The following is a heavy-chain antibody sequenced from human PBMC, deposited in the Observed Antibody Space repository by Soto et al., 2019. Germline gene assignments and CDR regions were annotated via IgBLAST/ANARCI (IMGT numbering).Heavy chain of an antibody. V-gene: IGHV4-34*01. CDR1: GGSFSGYY. J-gene: IGHJ6*02. CDR2: INHSGST. D-gene: IGHD6-13*01. CDR3: ARGIAAAASSYYGMDV. Sequence: NPSETLSLTCAVYGGSFSGYYWSWIRQPPGKGLEWIGEINHSGSTNYNPSLKSRVTISVDTSKNQFSLKLSSVTAADTAVYYCARGIAAAASSYYGMDVWGQGTTVTVSS.